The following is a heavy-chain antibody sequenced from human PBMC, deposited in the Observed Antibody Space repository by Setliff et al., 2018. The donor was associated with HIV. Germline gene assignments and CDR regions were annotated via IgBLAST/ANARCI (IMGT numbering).Heavy chain of an antibody. Sequence: PGGSLRLSCAASGFTLSSYAMNWVRQAPGKGLEWVSSISRSSTYIYYAASVKCRFTISRDNAKNSLYLQMNSLRAEDTAVYYCARDRGGYGSGSYYNAWGPGTLVTVSS. CDR2: ISRSSTYI. CDR1: GFTLSSYA. D-gene: IGHD3-10*01. V-gene: IGHV3-21*01. J-gene: IGHJ5*02. CDR3: ARDRGGYGSGSYYNA.